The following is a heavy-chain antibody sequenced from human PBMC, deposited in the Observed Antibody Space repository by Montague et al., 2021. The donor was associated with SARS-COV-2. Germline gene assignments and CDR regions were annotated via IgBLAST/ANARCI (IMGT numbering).Heavy chain of an antibody. CDR3: ARGPRITMIVVVITDIWFDP. Sequence: SETLSLTCAVYGGPFSGYYWSWIRQPPGKRLEWIGEINHSGSTNYNPSLKSRVTISVDTSKNQFSLKLSSVTAADTAVYYCARGPRITMIVVVITDIWFDPWGQGTLVTVSS. V-gene: IGHV4-34*01. D-gene: IGHD3-22*01. CDR2: INHSGST. CDR1: GGPFSGYY. J-gene: IGHJ5*02.